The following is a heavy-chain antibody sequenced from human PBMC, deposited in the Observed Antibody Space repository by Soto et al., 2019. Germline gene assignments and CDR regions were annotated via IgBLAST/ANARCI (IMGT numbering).Heavy chain of an antibody. CDR2: ISAYNGNT. Sequence: QVQLVQSGAEVKKPGASVKVSCKASGYTFIDYGFSWVRQAPGQGLEWMGWISAYNGNTRNAQKFQGRLTMTRETXTXXAYMELRSLRSDYTAVYYCARDDRVCGDFGVQFDSWGQGTLVTVSS. V-gene: IGHV1-18*01. CDR1: GYTFIDYG. D-gene: IGHD4-17*01. J-gene: IGHJ4*02. CDR3: ARDDRVCGDFGVQFDS.